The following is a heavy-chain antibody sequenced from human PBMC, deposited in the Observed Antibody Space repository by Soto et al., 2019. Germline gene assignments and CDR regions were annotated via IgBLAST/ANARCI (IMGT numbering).Heavy chain of an antibody. D-gene: IGHD2-2*02. CDR3: ARIRSSHSGIYTFDF. CDR1: GFSLSNPTMG. Sequence: QVTLKESGPVLVKPTETLTLTCTVSGFSLSNPTMGVTWIRQPPGKALEWLAHIFSNDAKSYRTSLKSRLTISKDTSKSQVVLTMTNMDPVDTATYYCARIRSSHSGIYTFDFWGQGTLVTVSS. CDR2: IFSNDAK. V-gene: IGHV2-26*01. J-gene: IGHJ4*02.